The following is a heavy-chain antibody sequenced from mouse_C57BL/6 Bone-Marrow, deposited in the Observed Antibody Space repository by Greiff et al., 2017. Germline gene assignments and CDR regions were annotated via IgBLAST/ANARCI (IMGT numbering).Heavy chain of an antibody. Sequence: VQLQQPGAELVKPGASVKLSCKASGYTFTSYWMHWVKQRPGQGLEWIGMIHPNSGSTNYNEKFKSKATLTVDKSSSTAYMQLSSLTSVDSAGYGCAGYCEYYAIDYWGQGTSVTVSS. CDR3: AGYCEYYAIDY. J-gene: IGHJ4*01. V-gene: IGHV1-64*01. CDR1: GYTFTSYW. CDR2: IHPNSGST. D-gene: IGHD1-2*01.